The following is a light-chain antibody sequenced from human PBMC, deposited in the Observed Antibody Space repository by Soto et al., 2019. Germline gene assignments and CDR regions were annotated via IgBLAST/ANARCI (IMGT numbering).Light chain of an antibody. CDR1: QTVSSNF. CDR2: GAS. CDR3: QKYDSSPPIT. V-gene: IGKV3-20*01. Sequence: NVLTQSPGTLSLSPGERATLSCRASQTVSSNFLAWYQEKPGQGPRLLIYGASTRATGIPDRFSGSGSGTDFTLTISRLDPEDFAVYYCQKYDSSPPITFGQGTRLEIK. J-gene: IGKJ5*01.